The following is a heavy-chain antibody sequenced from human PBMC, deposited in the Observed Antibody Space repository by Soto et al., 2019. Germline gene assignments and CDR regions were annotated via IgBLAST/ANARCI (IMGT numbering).Heavy chain of an antibody. J-gene: IGHJ6*03. D-gene: IGHD3-10*01. V-gene: IGHV1-8*01. Sequence: QVQLVQSGAEVKKPGASVKVSCKASGYTFTSYDINWVRQATGQGREWMGWMNPNSGNTGYAQKFQGRVTMTRNTSISTAYMELSRLRSEDTAVYYCARGRCESMVRGVIAADYYYYYMDVWVKGTTVTLSS. CDR1: GYTFTSYD. CDR2: MNPNSGNT. CDR3: ARGRCESMVRGVIAADYYYYYMDV.